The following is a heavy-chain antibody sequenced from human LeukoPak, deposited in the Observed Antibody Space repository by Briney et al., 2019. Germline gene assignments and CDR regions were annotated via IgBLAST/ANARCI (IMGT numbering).Heavy chain of an antibody. J-gene: IGHJ4*02. CDR2: IHESGTT. Sequence: SETLSLTCAVYGESLNSYYWSWVRQPPGEGLEWIGEIHESGTTEYNPSLKSRVTISMVPSKQQFSLSLSSVTAADTAVYYCARGAWATRLGSWGLGAPVIVSS. CDR3: ARGAWATRLGS. D-gene: IGHD2-15*01. CDR1: GESLNSYY. V-gene: IGHV4-34*01.